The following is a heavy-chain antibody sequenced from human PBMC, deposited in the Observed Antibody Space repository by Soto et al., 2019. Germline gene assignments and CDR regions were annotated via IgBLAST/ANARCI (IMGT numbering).Heavy chain of an antibody. J-gene: IGHJ6*02. D-gene: IGHD4-17*01. CDR2: VYYTGDT. CDR1: SGPDRSHN. Sequence: QVQLQQSGPRLVKPSETLSLTCTVSSGPDRSHNWGWIRQPPGRGLEWIGYVYYTGDTAYNPSLMGRVTISADTSTNYISLNLNSVTAADTAVYYCVRQGIDYLHGLVDVWGQGTTVSVSS. CDR3: VRQGIDYLHGLVDV. V-gene: IGHV4-59*08.